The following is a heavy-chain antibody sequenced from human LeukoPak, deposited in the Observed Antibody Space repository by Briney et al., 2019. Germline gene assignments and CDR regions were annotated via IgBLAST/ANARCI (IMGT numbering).Heavy chain of an antibody. J-gene: IGHJ3*02. CDR2: IYHSGST. D-gene: IGHD5-12*01. V-gene: IGHV4-30-2*01. CDR1: GGSVSSGGYA. CDR3: ARSGGWVDAFDI. Sequence: SETLSLTCAVSGGSVSSGGYAWSWLRQPPGKGLEWIGYIYHSGSTYYNPSLKSRVTISVDRSKNQFSLKLSSVTAADTAVYYCARSGGWVDAFDIWGQGTMVTVSS.